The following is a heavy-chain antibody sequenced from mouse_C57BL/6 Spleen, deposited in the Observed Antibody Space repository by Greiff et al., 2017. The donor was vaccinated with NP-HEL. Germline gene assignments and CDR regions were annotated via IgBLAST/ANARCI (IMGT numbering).Heavy chain of an antibody. V-gene: IGHV1-82*01. CDR1: GYAFSSSW. CDR3: ARGLGLDY. Sequence: QVQLQQSGPELVKPGASVKISCKASGYAFSSSWMNWVKQRPGKGLEWIGRIYPGDGDTNYNGKFKGKATLTADKSSSTAYMQLSSLTSEDSAVYLCARGLGLDYWGQGTTLTVSS. CDR2: IYPGDGDT. J-gene: IGHJ2*01. D-gene: IGHD4-1*01.